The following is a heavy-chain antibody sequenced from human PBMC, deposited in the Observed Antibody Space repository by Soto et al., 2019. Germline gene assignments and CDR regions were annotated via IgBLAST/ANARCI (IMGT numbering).Heavy chain of an antibody. D-gene: IGHD3-10*01. CDR2: ISAYNGNT. CDR3: ARDSRPYYYGSGSYLIASLDY. Sequence: ASVKVSCKASGYTFTTYGISWVRQAPGQGLEWMGWISAYNGNTNYPQKLQGRVTMTTDTSTSTAYMELRSLRADGTAVYYCARDSRPYYYGSGSYLIASLDYWGQGTPVTVSS. V-gene: IGHV1-18*01. CDR1: GYTFTTYG. J-gene: IGHJ4*02.